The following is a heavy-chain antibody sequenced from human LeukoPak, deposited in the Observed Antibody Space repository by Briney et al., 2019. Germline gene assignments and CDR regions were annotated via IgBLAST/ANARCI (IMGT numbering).Heavy chain of an antibody. V-gene: IGHV3-7*03. J-gene: IGHJ5*02. Sequence: GGSLRLSCAASGFTFSSYWMTWVRQGPGKGLEWVASINQDGSDKYYVDSMKGRFTISRDSAKNSLYLQMNSLRPEDTAVYYCARLLRFYDFSFDPWGQGTLVTVSS. CDR2: INQDGSDK. CDR1: GFTFSSYW. CDR3: ARLLRFYDFSFDP. D-gene: IGHD3-3*01.